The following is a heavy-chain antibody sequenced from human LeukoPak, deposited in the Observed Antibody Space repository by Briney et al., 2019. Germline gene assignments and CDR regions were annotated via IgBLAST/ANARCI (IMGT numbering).Heavy chain of an antibody. D-gene: IGHD3-22*01. CDR2: IYYRGST. J-gene: IGHJ1*01. Sequence: PSETLSLTCTISGYSISSSSYYWGWIRQPPGKGLEWIGDIYYRGSTYYSPSLKSRVSISIDTSNNQFSLTLNSVTAADTALYFCARRRYYDSTGYLDWGQGTLVTVSS. V-gene: IGHV4-39*01. CDR3: ARRRYYDSTGYLD. CDR1: GYSISSSSYY.